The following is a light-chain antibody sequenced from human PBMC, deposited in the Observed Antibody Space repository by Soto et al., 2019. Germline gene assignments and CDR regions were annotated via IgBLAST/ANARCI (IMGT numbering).Light chain of an antibody. CDR2: GAS. CDR3: QQYNNWPPDRT. CDR1: QSVGSN. J-gene: IGKJ1*01. V-gene: IGKV3-15*01. Sequence: EIVMTQSPATLSVSPGDRAALSCRASQSVGSNLAWYQQKPSQAPRLLIYGASTRATGIPARFSGSGSGTECTLTISSLQSEDYAIYFCQQYNNWPPDRTFGQGTKVEIK.